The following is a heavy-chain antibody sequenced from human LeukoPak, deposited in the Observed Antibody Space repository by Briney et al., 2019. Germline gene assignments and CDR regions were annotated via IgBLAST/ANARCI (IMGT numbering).Heavy chain of an antibody. J-gene: IGHJ4*02. CDR3: ARGGQLSEYYYDSSGYYYDSSVGY. CDR1: GYTFTSYG. Sequence: ASVKVSCKASGYTFTSYGISWVRQAPGQGLEWMGRINPNSGGTNYAQKFQGRVTMTRDTSISTAYMELSRLRSDDTAVCYCARGGQLSEYYYDSSGYYYDSSVGYWGQGTLVTVSS. V-gene: IGHV1-2*06. D-gene: IGHD3-22*01. CDR2: INPNSGGT.